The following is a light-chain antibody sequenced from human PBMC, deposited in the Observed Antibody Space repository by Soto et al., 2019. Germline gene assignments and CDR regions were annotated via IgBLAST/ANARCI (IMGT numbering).Light chain of an antibody. CDR2: AAS. CDR3: LQHNSYPPT. Sequence: DIQMTQSPSSLSASVGDRVTITCRASQGIKAPKRLIYAASSLQSGVPSRFSGSGSGTEFTLTISSLQPEDFATYYCLQHNSYPPTFGGGTKVEIK. CDR1: QGI. V-gene: IGKV1-17*01. J-gene: IGKJ4*01.